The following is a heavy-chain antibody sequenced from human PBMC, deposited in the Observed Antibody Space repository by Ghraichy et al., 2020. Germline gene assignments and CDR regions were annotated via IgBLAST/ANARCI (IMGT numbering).Heavy chain of an antibody. Sequence: GSLRLSCTASGFIFSYYAIHWVRQAPGKGLEWVAVISNDGNTKYYADSVKGRFTISRDNSRSTLYLQMNSLRPEDTAVFYCARQHIETIMDVWGQGTTVTVSS. CDR1: GFIFSYYA. CDR2: ISNDGNTK. D-gene: IGHD2-21*01. CDR3: ARQHIETIMDV. J-gene: IGHJ6*02. V-gene: IGHV3-30*04.